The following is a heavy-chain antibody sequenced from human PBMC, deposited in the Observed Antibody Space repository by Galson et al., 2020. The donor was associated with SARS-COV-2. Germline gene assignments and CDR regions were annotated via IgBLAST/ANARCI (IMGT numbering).Heavy chain of an antibody. J-gene: IGHJ3*02. CDR1: GFTFTSSA. V-gene: IGHV1-58*01. CDR2: IVVGSGNT. D-gene: IGHD2-2*01. CDR3: AAPSCSSTSCYDAFDI. Sequence: SAKVSCKASGFTFTSSAVQWVRQARGQRLEWIGWIVVGSGNTNYAQKFQERVTITRDMSTSTAYMELSSLRSEDTAVYYCAAPSCSSTSCYDAFDIWGQGTMVTVSS.